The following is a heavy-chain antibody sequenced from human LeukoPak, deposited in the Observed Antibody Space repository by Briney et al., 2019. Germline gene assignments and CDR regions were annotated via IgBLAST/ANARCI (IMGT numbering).Heavy chain of an antibody. CDR3: ARGVGAQSANYFGY. CDR1: GFTFSSYS. Sequence: GGSLRLSCAASGFTFSSYSMNWVRQAPGKGLEWVSYISSSSSTIYYADSVKGRFTISRDNAKNSLYLQMNSLRAEDTAVYYCARGVGAQSANYFGYWGQGTLVTVSS. CDR2: ISSSSSTI. D-gene: IGHD1-26*01. J-gene: IGHJ4*02. V-gene: IGHV3-48*01.